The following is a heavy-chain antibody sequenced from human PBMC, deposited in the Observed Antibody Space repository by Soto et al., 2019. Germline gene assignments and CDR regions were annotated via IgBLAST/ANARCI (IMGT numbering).Heavy chain of an antibody. Sequence: ASVKVSCKASGYKFTTYFIHCVLQSPGQCLEWMGMIHPSGDTGYAQKFRGRVTMTIDTSTTTAYMELRNLTSEDTAVYFSVRGYCTTSPCSGDFQFWGQGTLVTVSS. J-gene: IGHJ1*01. CDR2: IHPSGDT. D-gene: IGHD2-15*01. V-gene: IGHV1-46*01. CDR3: VRGYCTTSPCSGDFQF. CDR1: GYKFTTYF.